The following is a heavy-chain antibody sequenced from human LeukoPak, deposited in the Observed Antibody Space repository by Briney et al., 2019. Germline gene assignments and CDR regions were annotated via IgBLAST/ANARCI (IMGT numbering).Heavy chain of an antibody. CDR1: GFIFSSYE. Sequence: GGSLRLSCAASGFIFSSYEMNWVRQAPGKGPEWVSYISNSGKTIYYADSVKGRFTISRDNAKNSLYLQMNSLRAEDTAVYYCARDSYGSGSYVPNWFDPWGQGTLVTVSS. D-gene: IGHD3-10*01. CDR2: ISNSGKTI. V-gene: IGHV3-48*03. J-gene: IGHJ5*02. CDR3: ARDSYGSGSYVPNWFDP.